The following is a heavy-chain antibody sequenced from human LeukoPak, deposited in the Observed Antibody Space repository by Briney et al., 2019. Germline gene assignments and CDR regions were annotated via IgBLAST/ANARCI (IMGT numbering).Heavy chain of an antibody. V-gene: IGHV3-23*01. Sequence: GGSLRLSCAASGFTFSSYAMSWVRQAPGKGLEWVSAISGSGGSTYYADSAKGRFTISRDNSKNTLYLQMNSLRAEDTAVYYCAKFSRSSLVIIPNWFDPWGQGTLVTVSS. CDR3: AKFSRSSLVIIPNWFDP. D-gene: IGHD3-3*01. CDR2: ISGSGGST. CDR1: GFTFSSYA. J-gene: IGHJ5*02.